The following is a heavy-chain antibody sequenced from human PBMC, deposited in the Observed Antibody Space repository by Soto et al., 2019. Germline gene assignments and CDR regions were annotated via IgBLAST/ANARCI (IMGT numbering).Heavy chain of an antibody. CDR3: ARHTDSFGSYYFDY. J-gene: IGHJ4*02. D-gene: IGHD5-18*01. CDR1: GGSISSSSYY. CDR2: IYYTGIT. Sequence: SETLSLTCTVSGGSISSSSYYWGWIRLPPGKGLEWIGIIYYTGITYYNPALKSRVTISVDTSKTQFSLNLSSVTAADTAMYYCARHTDSFGSYYFDYWGQGALVTVSS. V-gene: IGHV4-39*01.